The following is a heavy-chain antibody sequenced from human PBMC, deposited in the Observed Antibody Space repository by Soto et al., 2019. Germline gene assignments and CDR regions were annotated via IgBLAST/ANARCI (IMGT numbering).Heavy chain of an antibody. D-gene: IGHD3-3*01. CDR3: ARSRILTSPYYDFWSGPYGMGV. J-gene: IGHJ6*02. Sequence: SGTLSLTCAVSGGSISSNNWCSWVRQPPGKGLEWIGEIYHSGSTNYNPSLKSRVTISVDKSKNQFSLKLSSVTAADTAVYYCARSRILTSPYYDFWSGPYGMGVWGQGTTVTVSS. CDR2: IYHSGST. V-gene: IGHV4-4*02. CDR1: GGSISSNNW.